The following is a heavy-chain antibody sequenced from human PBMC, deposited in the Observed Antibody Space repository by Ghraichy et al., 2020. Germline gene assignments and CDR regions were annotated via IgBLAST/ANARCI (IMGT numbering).Heavy chain of an antibody. CDR1: GFTVSSNY. V-gene: IGHV3-53*01. Sequence: LSLTCAASGFTVSSNYMSWVRQAPGKGLEWVSVIYSGGSTYYADSVKGRFTISRDNSKNTLYLQMNSLRAEDTAVYYCARGYSGSYYAGYWGQGTLVTVSS. J-gene: IGHJ4*02. D-gene: IGHD1-26*01. CDR3: ARGYSGSYYAGY. CDR2: IYSGGST.